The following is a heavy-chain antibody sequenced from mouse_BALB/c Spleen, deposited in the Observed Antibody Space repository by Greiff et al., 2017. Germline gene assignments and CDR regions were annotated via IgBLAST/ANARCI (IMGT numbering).Heavy chain of an antibody. CDR2: ISSGGST. V-gene: IGHV5-6-5*01. CDR3: TRGTGTSSFAY. J-gene: IGHJ3*01. Sequence: EVKLMESGGGLVKPGGSLKLSCAASGFTFSSYAMSWVRQTPEKRLEWVASISSGGSTYYPDSVKGRFTISRDNAKNTLYLQMSSLKSEDTAMYYCTRGTGTSSFAYWGQGTLVTVSA. D-gene: IGHD4-1*01. CDR1: GFTFSSYA.